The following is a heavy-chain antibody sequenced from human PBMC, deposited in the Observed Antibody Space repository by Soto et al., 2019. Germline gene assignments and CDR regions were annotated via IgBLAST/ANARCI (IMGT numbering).Heavy chain of an antibody. CDR2: ISAYNGNT. D-gene: IGHD6-19*01. CDR3: ARVPGVVVAGTIL. Sequence: ASVKVSCKASGYTFTSYGISWVRQAPGQGLEWMGWISAYNGNTNYAQNLQGRVTMTTDTSTRTAYMELRSLRSDDTALYYCARVPGVVVAGTILWGQGTLVTGS. J-gene: IGHJ4*02. CDR1: GYTFTSYG. V-gene: IGHV1-18*01.